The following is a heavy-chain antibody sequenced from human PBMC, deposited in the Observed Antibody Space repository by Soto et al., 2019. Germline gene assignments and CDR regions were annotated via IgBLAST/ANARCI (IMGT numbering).Heavy chain of an antibody. CDR1: GYTFTSYY. V-gene: IGHV1-46*01. D-gene: IGHD2-2*01. CDR2: INPSGGST. CDR3: ARAGGSIVPYYWFDP. Sequence: SVKVSCKASGYTFTSYYMHWVRQAPGQGLEWMGIINPSGGSTSYAQKFQGRVTMTRDTSTSTVYMELSSLRSEDTAVYYCARAGGSIVPYYWFDPWGQGTLVTVSS. J-gene: IGHJ5*02.